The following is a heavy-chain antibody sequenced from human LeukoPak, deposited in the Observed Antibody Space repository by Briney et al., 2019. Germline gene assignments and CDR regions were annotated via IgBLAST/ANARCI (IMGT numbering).Heavy chain of an antibody. CDR2: IYYSGDT. D-gene: IGHD2-2*03. Sequence: PSETLSLTCTVSGGSISNNYWSWIRQPPGKGLEWIGYIYYSGDTIYNPSLKSRVTISVDTSKNQFSLKLSSVTAADTAVYYCARDGRPGRWIDWGQGTLVTVSS. CDR3: ARDGRPGRWID. J-gene: IGHJ4*02. V-gene: IGHV4-59*01. CDR1: GGSISNNY.